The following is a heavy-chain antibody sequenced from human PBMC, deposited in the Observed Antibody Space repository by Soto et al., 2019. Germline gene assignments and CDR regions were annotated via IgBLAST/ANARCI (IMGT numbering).Heavy chain of an antibody. V-gene: IGHV3-30*18. J-gene: IGHJ6*03. Sequence: GGSLRLSCAASGFTFSSYGMHWVRQAPGKGLEWVAVISYDGSNKYYADSVKGRFTISRDNSKNTLYLQMNSLRAEDTAVYYCAKYGGYYYKSYYYYYMVVWVKGTTVTVSS. CDR2: ISYDGSNK. D-gene: IGHD5-12*01. CDR1: GFTFSSYG. CDR3: AKYGGYYYKSYYYYYMVV.